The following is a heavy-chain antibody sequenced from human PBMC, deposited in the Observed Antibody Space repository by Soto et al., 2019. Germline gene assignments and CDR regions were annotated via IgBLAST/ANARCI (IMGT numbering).Heavy chain of an antibody. J-gene: IGHJ6*02. V-gene: IGHV1-69*13. CDR1: GGTFSSYA. CDR3: ARDRADYYDSSGYYYPSGYYYYGMDV. CDR2: IIPIFGTA. Sequence: ASVKVSCKASGGTFSSYAISWVRQAPGQGLEWMGGIIPIFGTANYAQKFQGRVTITADESTSTAYMELSSLRSEDTAVYYCARDRADYYDSSGYYYPSGYYYYGMDVWGQGTTVTVSS. D-gene: IGHD3-22*01.